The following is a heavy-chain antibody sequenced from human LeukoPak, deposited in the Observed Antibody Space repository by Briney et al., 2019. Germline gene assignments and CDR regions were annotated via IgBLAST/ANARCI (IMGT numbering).Heavy chain of an antibody. Sequence: ASVKVSCKASGYTFTSYYMHWVRQAPGQGLEWMGLINPSGGSTSYAQKFQGRDTMTRDTSTSTVYMELSSLRSEDTAVYYCARVATQGVKRLAAAGLHSRYRPDWFDPWGQGTLVTVSS. D-gene: IGHD6-13*01. CDR3: ARVATQGVKRLAAAGLHSRYRPDWFDP. CDR1: GYTFTSYY. J-gene: IGHJ5*02. CDR2: INPSGGST. V-gene: IGHV1-46*01.